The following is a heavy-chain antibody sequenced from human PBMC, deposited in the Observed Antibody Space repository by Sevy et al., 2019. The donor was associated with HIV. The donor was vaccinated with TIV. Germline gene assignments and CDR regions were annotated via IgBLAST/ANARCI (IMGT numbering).Heavy chain of an antibody. Sequence: ASVKVSCKASGGTFSSYAISWVRQAPGQGLEWMGGIIPIFGTANYAQKFQGRVTITADESTSTAYMELGSLRSEDTAVYYCAREGPSLGYCSSTSCHRWFDPWGQGTLVTVSS. CDR2: IIPIFGTA. CDR3: AREGPSLGYCSSTSCHRWFDP. V-gene: IGHV1-69*13. CDR1: GGTFSSYA. D-gene: IGHD2-2*01. J-gene: IGHJ5*02.